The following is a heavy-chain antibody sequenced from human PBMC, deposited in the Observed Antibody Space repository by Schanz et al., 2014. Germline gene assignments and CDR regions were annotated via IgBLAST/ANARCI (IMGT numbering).Heavy chain of an antibody. J-gene: IGHJ3*02. CDR3: ARGPSTGSFDI. CDR1: GYTFTSYY. Sequence: QVQLVQSGAEVKKPGASAKVSCEASGYTFTSYYIHWFRQAPGQGLDWMGLINPSVGNSNYAQKCRGRVTMTRDTSTSTVYMELSSLRSEDTAVYFCARGPSTGSFDIWGQGTMVTVSS. V-gene: IGHV1-46*03. CDR2: INPSVGNS.